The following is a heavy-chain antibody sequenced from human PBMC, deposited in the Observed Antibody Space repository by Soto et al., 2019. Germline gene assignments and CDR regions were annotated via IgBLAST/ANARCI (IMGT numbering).Heavy chain of an antibody. V-gene: IGHV4-59*08. Sequence: SETLSLTCTVSGGSISGYYWSWIRQPPGKGLEWIAYIYYSGSSNSNPSLKSRVTISVDTSKNQFSLKLSSVTAADTAVYYCARPARYCSSTSCYVDFQHWGQGTLVTVSS. CDR2: IYYSGSS. CDR3: ARPARYCSSTSCYVDFQH. CDR1: GGSISGYY. D-gene: IGHD2-2*01. J-gene: IGHJ1*01.